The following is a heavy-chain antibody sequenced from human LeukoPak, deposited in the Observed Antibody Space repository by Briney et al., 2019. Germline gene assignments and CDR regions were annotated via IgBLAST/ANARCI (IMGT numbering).Heavy chain of an antibody. D-gene: IGHD3-10*01. CDR1: GFTFSSYA. Sequence: GGSPRLSCAASGFTFSSYAMSWVRQAPGKGLEWVSAISGSGGSTYYADSVKGRFTISRDDSKNTLYLQMNSLRAEDTAVYYCAKSSRIWFGELLWDFDYWGQGTLVTVSS. CDR2: ISGSGGST. J-gene: IGHJ4*02. CDR3: AKSSRIWFGELLWDFDY. V-gene: IGHV3-23*01.